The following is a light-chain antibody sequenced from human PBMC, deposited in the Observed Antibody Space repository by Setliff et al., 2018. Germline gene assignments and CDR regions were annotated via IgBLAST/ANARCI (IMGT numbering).Light chain of an antibody. CDR3: CSYAGGSTYV. CDR2: DVS. CDR1: NNDVGAYNY. J-gene: IGLJ1*01. V-gene: IGLV2-23*02. Sequence: QSALAQPASVSGSPGQSVTTSCTGTNNDVGAYNYVSWYQQHPGKAPKFMIYDVSKRSSGASDRFSGSKSGNTASLTISGLQAEDEAGYYCCSYAGGSTYVFGTGTKVTVL.